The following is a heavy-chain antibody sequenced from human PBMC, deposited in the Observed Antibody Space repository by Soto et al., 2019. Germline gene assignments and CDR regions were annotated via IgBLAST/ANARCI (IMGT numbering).Heavy chain of an antibody. J-gene: IGHJ4*02. V-gene: IGHV4-59*08. D-gene: IGHD3-3*01. Sequence: SETLSLTCTVSGGSISSYHWSWIRQPPGKGLEWIGYIYYSGSTNYNPSLKSRVTISVDTSKNQFSLKLSSVTAADTAVYYCARPATYYDFWSGFRGSTQFDYWGQGTLVTVSS. CDR2: IYYSGST. CDR3: ARPATYYDFWSGFRGSTQFDY. CDR1: GGSISSYH.